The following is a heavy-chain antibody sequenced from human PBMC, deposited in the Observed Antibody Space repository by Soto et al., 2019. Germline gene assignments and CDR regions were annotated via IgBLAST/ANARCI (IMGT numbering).Heavy chain of an antibody. D-gene: IGHD3-9*01. CDR2: INHSGST. CDR1: GGSFSGYY. J-gene: IGHJ6*03. V-gene: IGHV4-34*01. CDR3: AREASYYDILTGYRSHYYSYMDV. Sequence: SETLSLTCAVYGGSFSGYYWSWIRQPPGKGLGWIGEINHSGSTNYNPSLKSRVTISVDTSKNQFSLKLSSVTAADTAVYYCAREASYYDILTGYRSHYYSYMDVWGKGTTVTVSS.